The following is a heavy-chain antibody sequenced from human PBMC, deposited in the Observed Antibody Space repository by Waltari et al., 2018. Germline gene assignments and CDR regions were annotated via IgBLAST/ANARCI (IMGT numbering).Heavy chain of an antibody. CDR1: GFTFSSYG. V-gene: IGHV3-30*02. CDR2: IRYDGSNK. J-gene: IGHJ4*02. Sequence: QVQLVESGGGVVQPGGSLRLSCAASGFTFSSYGMHWVRQAPGKGLEWVAFIRYDGSNKYYADSVRGRFTISRDNSKNTLYLQMNSLRAEDTAVYYCAKRDVDTAMVLDYWGQGTLVTVSS. D-gene: IGHD5-18*01. CDR3: AKRDVDTAMVLDY.